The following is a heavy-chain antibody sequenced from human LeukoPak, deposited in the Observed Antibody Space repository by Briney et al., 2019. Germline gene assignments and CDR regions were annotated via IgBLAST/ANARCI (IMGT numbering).Heavy chain of an antibody. Sequence: GGSLRLSCAASGFTVSRNYMSWVRQAPGKGLEWVSVIYSGGRTYYADSVKGRFTISRDNSRNTLYLQMNSLRAEDTAVYYCARERTYYYDSSGYYSQSRYFDYWGQGTLVTASS. CDR2: IYSGGRT. D-gene: IGHD3-22*01. J-gene: IGHJ4*02. CDR1: GFTVSRNY. CDR3: ARERTYYYDSSGYYSQSRYFDY. V-gene: IGHV3-66*01.